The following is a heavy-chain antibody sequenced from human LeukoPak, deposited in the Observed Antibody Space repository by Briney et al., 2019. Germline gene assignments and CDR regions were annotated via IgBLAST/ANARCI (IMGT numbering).Heavy chain of an antibody. J-gene: IGHJ5*02. CDR2: SITMFGAT. CDR1: GCTFCSYG. V-gene: IGHV1-69*01. D-gene: IGHD2-2*02. CDR3: ARSLLGMVVVPAAIPGIWFDP. Sequence: ASVKLSCKASGCTFCSYGISWVRQAPGQGLEWMGGSITMFGATNYAQKFQGRVTITADESTSTAYMELSSLRSEDTAVYYCARSLLGMVVVPAAIPGIWFDPWGQGTLVTVSS.